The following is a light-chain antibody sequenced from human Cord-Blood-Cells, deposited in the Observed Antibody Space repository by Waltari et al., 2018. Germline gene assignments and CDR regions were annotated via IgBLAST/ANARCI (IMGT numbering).Light chain of an antibody. CDR2: DVS. V-gene: IGLV2-14*01. Sequence: QSALTQPASVSGSPGQSITISCTGTSSDVGGYNYVSWYQQHQGKAPNLMIYDVSNRPSGISNLFSGSKSGNTASLTISGLQAEDEADYYCSSYTSSSTLVFGGGTKLTVL. CDR1: SSDVGGYNY. CDR3: SSYTSSSTLV. J-gene: IGLJ2*01.